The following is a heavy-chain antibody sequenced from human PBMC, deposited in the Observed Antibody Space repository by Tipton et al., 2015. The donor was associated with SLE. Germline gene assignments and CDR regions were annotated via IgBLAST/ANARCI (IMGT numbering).Heavy chain of an antibody. Sequence: LRLSCTVSGGSISSSNYYRGWIRQPPGKGLEWIGNIDYSGSTHDNPSLKSRVTTSVDTSKNQFSLKLNSVTAADTAVYYCARRPMGLAAFDIWGQGTVVTVSS. CDR3: ARRPMGLAAFDI. CDR1: GGSISSSNYY. J-gene: IGHJ3*02. D-gene: IGHD3-16*01. CDR2: IDYSGST. V-gene: IGHV4-39*07.